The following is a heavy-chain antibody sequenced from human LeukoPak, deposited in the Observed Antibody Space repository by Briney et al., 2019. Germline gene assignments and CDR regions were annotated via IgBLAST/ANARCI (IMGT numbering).Heavy chain of an antibody. D-gene: IGHD2-2*01. J-gene: IGHJ4*02. CDR3: ASLGYCSSTSCFPFDY. CDR2: IYYSGST. V-gene: IGHV4-39*01. CDR1: GGSISSSSYY. Sequence: SETLSLTCTVSGGSISSSSYYWGWIRQPPGKGLEWIGSIYYSGSTYYNPSLKSRATISVDRSKNQFSLKLSSVTAADTAVYYCASLGYCSSTSCFPFDYWGQGTLVTVSS.